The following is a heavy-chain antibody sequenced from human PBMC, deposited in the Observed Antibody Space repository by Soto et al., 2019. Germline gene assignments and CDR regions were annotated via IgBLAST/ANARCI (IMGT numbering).Heavy chain of an antibody. CDR3: TTDIYDDILTGYYY. CDR1: GFTFSNAW. V-gene: IGHV3-15*01. Sequence: GGSLRLSCAASGFTFSNAWMSWARQAPGKGLEWVGRIKSKTDSGTTDYAATVKGGFTISRDDSKNTLYLQMNRLKTEDTAVYYCTTDIYDDILTGYYYWGQGTLVTVSS. CDR2: IKSKTDSGTT. J-gene: IGHJ4*02. D-gene: IGHD3-9*01.